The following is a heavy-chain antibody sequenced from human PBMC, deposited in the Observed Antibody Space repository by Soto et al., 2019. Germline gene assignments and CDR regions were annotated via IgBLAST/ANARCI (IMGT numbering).Heavy chain of an antibody. D-gene: IGHD5-18*01. CDR1: GFTFVNYS. Sequence: PGGSLRLFGAASGFTFVNYSISWVRHAPWKGLQWVSAIGGTGNNIYYADSVKGLFIISRDKSKNTLYLQMNSLRAEDTAVYYCVKVNPCIQKCLFYFDSWGQGTLATVSS. V-gene: IGHV3-23*01. CDR2: IGGTGNNI. CDR3: VKVNPCIQKCLFYFDS. J-gene: IGHJ4*02.